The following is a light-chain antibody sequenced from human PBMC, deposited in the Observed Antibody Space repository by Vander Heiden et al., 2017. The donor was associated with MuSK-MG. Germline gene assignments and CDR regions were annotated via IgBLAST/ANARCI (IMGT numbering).Light chain of an antibody. CDR3: QQGYNTPLT. J-gene: IGKJ4*01. Sequence: DIQMTHSPSSLSASVGDRVTITCRASQSISSYLDWYQQKPGKAPKLLIYAASSLQSGVPSRFSGSGSGTDFTLTISSLQPEDFATYYCQQGYNTPLTFGGGTKVEIK. V-gene: IGKV1-39*01. CDR2: AAS. CDR1: QSISSY.